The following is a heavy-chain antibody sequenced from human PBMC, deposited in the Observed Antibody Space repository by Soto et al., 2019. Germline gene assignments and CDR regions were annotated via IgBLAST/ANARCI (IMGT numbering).Heavy chain of an antibody. CDR3: AKEGEHSSGRANFDY. CDR1: GFTFSSYA. CDR2: ISGSGIST. J-gene: IGHJ4*02. V-gene: IGHV3-23*01. D-gene: IGHD6-19*01. Sequence: EVQLLESGGGLVQPGGSLRLSFAASGFTFSSYAMSWVRQAPGKGLEWVSAISGSGISTYYADSVKGRYTISIDNSKTTLYLPRNSLSAEETAVYYCAKEGEHSSGRANFDYWGQGALVTVSS.